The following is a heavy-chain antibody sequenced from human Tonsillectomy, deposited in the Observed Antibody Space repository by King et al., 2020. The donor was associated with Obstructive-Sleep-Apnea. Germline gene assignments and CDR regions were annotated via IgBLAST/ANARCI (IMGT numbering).Heavy chain of an antibody. J-gene: IGHJ6*02. D-gene: IGHD3-10*01. V-gene: IGHV5-10-1*03. CDR3: ARHSGQLRRPAYNFYAMDV. CDR1: GYSFTSNW. Sequence: QLVQSGAEVKKPGESLRISCEASGYSFTSNWITWVRQMPGKGLEWMGRIDPTDSYTNYSPSFQGHVTISVDKSITTAYLQWSSLKASDTAMYFCARHSGQLRRPAYNFYAMDVWGQGTTVTVSS. CDR2: IDPTDSYT.